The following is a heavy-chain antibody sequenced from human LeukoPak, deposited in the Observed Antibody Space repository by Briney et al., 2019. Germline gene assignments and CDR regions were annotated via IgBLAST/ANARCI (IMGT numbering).Heavy chain of an antibody. J-gene: IGHJ4*02. CDR3: TIEARSSSPMDY. D-gene: IGHD6-6*01. CDR1: GYSFNTYW. Sequence: GESLKISCKGSGYSFNTYWIGWVRQMPGKGLEWMGIIYPGDSDTRYSPSFQGQATISADKSLSTAYLQWGSLKASDTAMYYSTIEARSSSPMDYWGQGTLVTVPS. V-gene: IGHV5-51*01. CDR2: IYPGDSDT.